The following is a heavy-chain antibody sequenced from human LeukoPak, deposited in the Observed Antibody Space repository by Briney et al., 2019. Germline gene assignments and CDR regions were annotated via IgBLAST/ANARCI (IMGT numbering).Heavy chain of an antibody. D-gene: IGHD3-10*02. J-gene: IGHJ6*04. CDR2: ITTTGTYI. CDR1: GFSFSDYN. V-gene: IGHV3-21*01. CDR3: AELGITMIGGV. Sequence: KAGGSLRPSCAASGFSFSDYNMNWVRQAPGKALEWVSSITTTGTYIFYGDSVKGRFTISRDNAKNSLYLQMNSLRAEDTAVYYCAELGITMIGGVWGKGTTVTISS.